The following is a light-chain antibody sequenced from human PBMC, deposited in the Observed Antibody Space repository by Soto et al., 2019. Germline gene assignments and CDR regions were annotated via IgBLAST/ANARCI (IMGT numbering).Light chain of an antibody. CDR2: SNN. Sequence: QSVLTQPPAASGTPGQRVTISCSGSSSNIGSNTVNWYQQLPGTAPKLLIYSNNQRPSGVPDRFSGSKSGTSASLAISGLQSEDEADYYWAAWDDSLNEVFGTGTKLTVL. V-gene: IGLV1-44*01. CDR1: SSNIGSNT. CDR3: AAWDDSLNEV. J-gene: IGLJ1*01.